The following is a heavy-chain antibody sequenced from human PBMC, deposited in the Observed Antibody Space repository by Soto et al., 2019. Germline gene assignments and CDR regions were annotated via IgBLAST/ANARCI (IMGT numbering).Heavy chain of an antibody. CDR2: ISAYNGNT. V-gene: IGHV1-18*01. CDR3: ARSYSSGWEPRGYYYYYGMDV. CDR1: GYTFTSYG. D-gene: IGHD6-19*01. J-gene: IGHJ6*02. Sequence: ASGEVSCKASGYTFTSYGISWVRQAPGQGLEWMGWISAYNGNTNYAQKLQGRVTMTTDTSTSTAYMELRSLRSDDTAVYYCARSYSSGWEPRGYYYYYGMDVWGQGTTVTVSS.